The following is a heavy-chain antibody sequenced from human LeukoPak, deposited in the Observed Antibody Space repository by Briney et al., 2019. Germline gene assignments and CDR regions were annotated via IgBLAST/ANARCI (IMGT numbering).Heavy chain of an antibody. J-gene: IGHJ4*02. CDR3: ARARETVPAAMLDY. CDR2: INHSGST. Sequence: SETLSLTCAVYGVSFSGYYWSWIRQPPGKGLEWIGEINHSGSTNYNPSLKSRVTISVDTSKNQFSLKLSSVTAADTAVYYCARARETVPAAMLDYWGQGTLVTVSS. V-gene: IGHV4-34*01. CDR1: GVSFSGYY. D-gene: IGHD2-2*01.